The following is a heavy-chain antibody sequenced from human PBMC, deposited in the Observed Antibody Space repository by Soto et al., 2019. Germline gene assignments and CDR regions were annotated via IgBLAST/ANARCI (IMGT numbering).Heavy chain of an antibody. CDR1: CCSIRSYY. V-gene: IGHV4-59*01. CDR2: IYYSGST. D-gene: IGHD3-16*01. CDR3: ARGLWDQRFFDY. Sequence: SGTLSLTCTVSCCSIRSYYRSWIRQPPGKGLEWIGYIYYSGSTNYNPSLKSRVTISVDTSKNQFSLKLSSVTAADTAVYYCARGLWDQRFFDYWGQGTLVTVSS. J-gene: IGHJ4*02.